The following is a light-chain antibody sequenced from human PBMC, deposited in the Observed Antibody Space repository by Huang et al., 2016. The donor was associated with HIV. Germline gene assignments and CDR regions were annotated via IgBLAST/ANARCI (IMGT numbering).Light chain of an antibody. CDR3: EQSFSTPRIT. J-gene: IGKJ5*01. CDR2: AAS. CDR1: QTISTY. V-gene: IGKV1-39*01. Sequence: DIQMTQSPSSLSASVGDRVTITCRASQTISTYLNWYQQKPGTAPKLLIYAASSLQSGVQSRFSGSGSGTDLTLSISSVQPEDFATYYCEQSFSTPRITFGQGTRLEIK.